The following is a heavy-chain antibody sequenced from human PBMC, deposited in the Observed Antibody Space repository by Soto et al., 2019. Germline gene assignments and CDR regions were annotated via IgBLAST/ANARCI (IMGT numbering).Heavy chain of an antibody. CDR1: GFKFTSYA. V-gene: IGHV3-23*01. D-gene: IGHD3-16*01. CDR3: AKHLLGDGAEYFED. J-gene: IGHJ1*01. Sequence: EVQLLESGGGLAQPGGSLRLSCAATGFKFTSYAMSWVRQAPGKGLEWVSGIGGSGKFTHYADSVKGRFTLTRDNSNHRLFIQMESPSADDPVVYYCAKHLLGDGAEYFEDWGQGTLVTVSS. CDR2: IGGSGKFT.